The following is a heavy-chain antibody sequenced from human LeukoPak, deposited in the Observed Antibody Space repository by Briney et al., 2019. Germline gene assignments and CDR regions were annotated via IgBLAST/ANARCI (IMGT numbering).Heavy chain of an antibody. CDR1: GYTFTSYD. CDR2: MNPSSGNT. D-gene: IGHD2-21*02. J-gene: IGHJ4*02. Sequence: ASVKVSCKASGYTFTSYDINWVRQATGQGLEWMGWMNPSSGNTGYAQRFQGRVTITRDTSISTAYLELSSLRSEDTAVYYCARAQGATAKFDYWGQGTLVTVSS. V-gene: IGHV1-8*03. CDR3: ARAQGATAKFDY.